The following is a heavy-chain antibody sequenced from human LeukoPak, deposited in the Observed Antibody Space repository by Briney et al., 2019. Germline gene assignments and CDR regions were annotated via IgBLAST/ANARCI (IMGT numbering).Heavy chain of an antibody. CDR1: GFTVGSNY. D-gene: IGHD6-19*01. CDR2: IYPGGTT. CDR3: ARLAVAYFDS. V-gene: IGHV3-66*04. J-gene: IGHJ4*02. Sequence: GGSLRLSCAASGFTVGSNYMGWVRQAPGKGLGWVSVIYPGGTTYYPDSVKGRFTISRDNSKNTLFLQMNSLRAEDTAIYYCARLAVAYFDSWGQGTLVSVSS.